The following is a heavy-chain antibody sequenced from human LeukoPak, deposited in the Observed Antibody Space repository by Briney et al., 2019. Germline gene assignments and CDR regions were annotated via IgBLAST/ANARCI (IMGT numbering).Heavy chain of an antibody. V-gene: IGHV3-74*01. Sequence: GGSPRLSCAASGFTFSSYWTHWVRQAPGKGLVWVSRINSDGTTTYADSVKGRFTISRDNAKNTLYLQMNRLRAEDTALYYCASAYYYRLPDWGQGTLVTVSS. J-gene: IGHJ4*02. CDR3: ASAYYYRLPD. CDR1: GFTFSSYW. CDR2: INSDGTT. D-gene: IGHD3-10*01.